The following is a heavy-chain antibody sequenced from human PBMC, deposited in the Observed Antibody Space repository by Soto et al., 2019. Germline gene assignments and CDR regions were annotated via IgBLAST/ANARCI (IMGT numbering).Heavy chain of an antibody. D-gene: IGHD2-15*01. Sequence: EVQLLESGGGLVQPGGSLRLSCAASGFTFSSYAMSWVRQAPGKGLEWVSAISGSGGSTYYADSVKGRFTISRDNSKNTLYLQMKSLRAEDTAVYYCAKGCSGGSCFFKGYYYYYMDVWGKGTTVTVSS. V-gene: IGHV3-23*01. J-gene: IGHJ6*03. CDR1: GFTFSSYA. CDR3: AKGCSGGSCFFKGYYYYYMDV. CDR2: ISGSGGST.